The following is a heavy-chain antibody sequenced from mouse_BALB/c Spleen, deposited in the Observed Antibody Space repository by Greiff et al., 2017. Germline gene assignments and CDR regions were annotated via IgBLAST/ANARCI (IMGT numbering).Heavy chain of an antibody. CDR2: IWGDGNT. J-gene: IGHJ2*01. CDR3: ARYGYDYFDY. D-gene: IGHD2-2*01. V-gene: IGHV2-6-7*01. CDR1: GFSLTGYG. Sequence: QVQLKESGPGLVAPSQSLSITCTVSGFSLTGYGVNWVRQPPGKGLEWLGMIWGDGNTDYNSALKSRLSISKDNSKSQVFLKMNSLQTDDTARYYYARYGYDYFDYWGQGTTLTVSS.